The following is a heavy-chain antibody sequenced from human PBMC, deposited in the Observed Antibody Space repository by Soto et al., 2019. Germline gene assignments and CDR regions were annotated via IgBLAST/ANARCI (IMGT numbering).Heavy chain of an antibody. CDR1: GFTFSSSA. D-gene: IGHD2-15*01. J-gene: IGHJ5*02. Sequence: PGGSLRLSCAASGFTFSSSAMQWIRQTPGQGLEWVSDIGDSGSYIHYADSVQGRFTISRDNAKNSLYLQMNSLTVEDTAVYYCATGTRHCSGGSCPAESWGQGTLVTVSS. CDR2: IGDSGSYI. CDR3: ATGTRHCSGGSCPAES. V-gene: IGHV3-21*06.